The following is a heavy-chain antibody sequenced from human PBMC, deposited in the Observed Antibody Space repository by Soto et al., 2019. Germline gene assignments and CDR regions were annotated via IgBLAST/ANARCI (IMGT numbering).Heavy chain of an antibody. D-gene: IGHD3-10*01. J-gene: IGHJ4*02. CDR1: GGSFSGYY. Sequence: QVQLQQWGAGLLKPSETLSLTCAVYGGSFSGYYWSWIRQPPGKGLEWIGEINHSGSTNYNPSLKSRVTISVDTSKNQFSLKLSSVTAADTAVYYCARGRITMVRDYFDYWGQGTLVTVSS. V-gene: IGHV4-34*01. CDR2: INHSGST. CDR3: ARGRITMVRDYFDY.